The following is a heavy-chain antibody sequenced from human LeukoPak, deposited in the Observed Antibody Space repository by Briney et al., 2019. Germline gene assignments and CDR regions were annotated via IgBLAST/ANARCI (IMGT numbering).Heavy chain of an antibody. V-gene: IGHV4-39*01. CDR1: GGSSNSGSYY. J-gene: IGHJ4*02. Sequence: SETLSLTCTVSGGSSNSGSYYWGWIRQPPGKGLEWIGSIYYSGTTYYNPSLKSRVTISEDTSKNQFSLKLSSVSAADTAVYYCARYEGQWLALDYWGQGTLVTVSS. CDR2: IYYSGTT. D-gene: IGHD6-19*01. CDR3: ARYEGQWLALDY.